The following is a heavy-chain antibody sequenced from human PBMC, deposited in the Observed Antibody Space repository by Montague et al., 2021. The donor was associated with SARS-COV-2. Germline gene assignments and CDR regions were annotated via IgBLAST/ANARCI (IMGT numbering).Heavy chain of an antibody. CDR3: ARDGEVVGNWFDP. J-gene: IGHJ5*02. CDR1: GGSISSSSYY. D-gene: IGHD2-2*01. V-gene: IGHV4-39*07. Sequence: SETLSLTCTVSGGSISSSSYYWGWIRQPQGKGLEWIGSIYYSGSTYYNPSLKSRVTISVDTSKNQFSLKLSSVTAADTAVYYCARDGEVVGNWFDPWGQGTLVTVSS. CDR2: IYYSGST.